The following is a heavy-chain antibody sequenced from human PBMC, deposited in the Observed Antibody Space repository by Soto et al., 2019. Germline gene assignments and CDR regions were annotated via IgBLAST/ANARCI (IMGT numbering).Heavy chain of an antibody. Sequence: SETLSLTCAVSGGSMSFYSWSWIRQPPGKGLEWIGYIHHSGDTDYNPSLKSRVTISVDRPQNQLSLKLTSVTTADTAVYYCARAHCSNGICYAFDIWGPGTKVTVAS. D-gene: IGHD2-8*01. J-gene: IGHJ3*02. CDR2: IHHSGDT. V-gene: IGHV4-59*01. CDR3: ARAHCSNGICYAFDI. CDR1: GGSMSFYS.